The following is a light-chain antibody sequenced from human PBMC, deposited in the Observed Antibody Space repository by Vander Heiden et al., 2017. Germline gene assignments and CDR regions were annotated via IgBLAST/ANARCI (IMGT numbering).Light chain of an antibody. J-gene: IGLJ2*01. Sequence: QSALTQPPSASGSPGQSLTISCTGTSSDIGGYNYVSWYQQHTGKAPKLMIYEVTKRPSGVPDRFSGSKSGNTASLTVSGLQAEDEADYYCSSYAGSVLFGGGTKLT. V-gene: IGLV2-8*01. CDR3: SSYAGSVL. CDR2: EVT. CDR1: SSDIGGYNY.